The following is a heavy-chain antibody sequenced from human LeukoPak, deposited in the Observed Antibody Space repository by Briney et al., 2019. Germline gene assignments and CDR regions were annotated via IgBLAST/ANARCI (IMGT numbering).Heavy chain of an antibody. J-gene: IGHJ4*01. CDR2: IWYDGSKK. CDR1: GFNFRGYG. Sequence: GGSLRLSCAASGFNFRGYGMHWVRQVPGKGLEWVAVIWYDGSKKYYADSVKGRFTVSRDDSRSTLYLQMDSLRADDTATYYCTRGAQNRLLGGFDYWGHGTLVTVPS. CDR3: TRGAQNRLLGGFDY. V-gene: IGHV3-33*01. D-gene: IGHD1-14*01.